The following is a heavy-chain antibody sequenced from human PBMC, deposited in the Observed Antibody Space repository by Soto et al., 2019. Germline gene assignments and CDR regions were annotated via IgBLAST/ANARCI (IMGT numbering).Heavy chain of an antibody. CDR2: ISHSGLR. V-gene: IGHV4-59*01. CDR3: AASNSCCPGCYS. J-gene: IGHJ5*02. CDR1: GVSISSGY. Sequence: SETLSLTCIVSGVSISSGYCTWIRQSPGKGLEWIGYISHSGLRHYRASLQSRLTMSVETSKNQFSLNLTSVTAADTAIYYCAASNSCCPGCYSLGQGTLVTFSS. D-gene: IGHD3-10*01.